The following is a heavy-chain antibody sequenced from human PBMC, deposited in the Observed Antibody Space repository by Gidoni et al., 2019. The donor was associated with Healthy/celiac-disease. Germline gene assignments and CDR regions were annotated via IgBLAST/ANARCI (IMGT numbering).Heavy chain of an antibody. CDR2: IYYSGST. V-gene: IGHV4-39*01. Sequence: QLQLQESGPGLVKPSETLSLTCTVSGGSISSSSYYWGWIRQPPGKGLEWIGSIYYSGSTYYNPSLKSRVTISVDTSKNQFSLKLSSMTAADTAVYYCARLSSWTKYYFDYWGQGTLVTVSS. CDR3: ARLSSWTKYYFDY. J-gene: IGHJ4*02. D-gene: IGHD6-13*01. CDR1: GGSISSSSYY.